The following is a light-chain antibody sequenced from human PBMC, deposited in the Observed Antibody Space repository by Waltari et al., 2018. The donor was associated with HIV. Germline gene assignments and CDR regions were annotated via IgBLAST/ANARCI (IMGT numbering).Light chain of an antibody. CDR1: QDISKY. CDR3: QQYDSLPIT. J-gene: IGKJ5*01. Sequence: DIQLTQSPSSLSASVGGRVTLSCRASQDISKYLAWFQQKPGKAPRSLVYATSSLQTGVPARFSGSGSGTDFTLTISSLQPEDFATYYCQQYDSLPITFGQGTRLDIK. V-gene: IGKV1-16*01. CDR2: ATS.